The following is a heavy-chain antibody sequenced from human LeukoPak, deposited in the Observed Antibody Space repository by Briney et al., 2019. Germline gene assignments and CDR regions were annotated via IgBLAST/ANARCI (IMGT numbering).Heavy chain of an antibody. Sequence: SETLSLTCTVSGGSISSYYWSWIRQPPGKGLEWIGYIYYSGSTNYNPSLKSRVTISVDTSKNQFSLKASSVTAADTAVYYCARSVMVATYHFDYWGQGTLVTVSS. CDR3: ARSVMVATYHFDY. CDR1: GGSISSYY. J-gene: IGHJ4*02. V-gene: IGHV4-59*01. CDR2: IYYSGST. D-gene: IGHD5-12*01.